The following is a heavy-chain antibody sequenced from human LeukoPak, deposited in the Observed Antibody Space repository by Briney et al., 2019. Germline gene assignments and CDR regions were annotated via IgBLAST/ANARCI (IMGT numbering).Heavy chain of an antibody. D-gene: IGHD6-19*01. CDR3: AKDLAVAGLGRYFDY. CDR1: GFTFSSYA. Sequence: GGSLRLSCAASGFTFSSYAMSWVRQAPGKGLEWVSAISGSGGSTYYADSVKGRFTISRDNSKKTLYLQMNTLRAEDTAVYYCAKDLAVAGLGRYFDYWGQGTLVTVSS. V-gene: IGHV3-23*01. CDR2: ISGSGGST. J-gene: IGHJ4*02.